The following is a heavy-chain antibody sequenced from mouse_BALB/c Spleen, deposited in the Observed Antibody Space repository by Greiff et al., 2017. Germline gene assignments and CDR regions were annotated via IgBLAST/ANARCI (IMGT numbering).Heavy chain of an antibody. CDR2: ISSGGSYT. V-gene: IGHV5-6*01. CDR1: GFTFSSYG. D-gene: IGHD2-4*01. CDR3: ARGGAMITTSWFAY. J-gene: IGHJ3*01. Sequence: EVKVVESGGDLVKPGGSLKLSCAASGFTFSSYGMSWVRQTPDKRLEWVATISSGGSYTYYPDSVKGRFTISRDNAKNTLYLQMSSLKSEDTAMYYCARGGAMITTSWFAYWGQGTLVTVSA.